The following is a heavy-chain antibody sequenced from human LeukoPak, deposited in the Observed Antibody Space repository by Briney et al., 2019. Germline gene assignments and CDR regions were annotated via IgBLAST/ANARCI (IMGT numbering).Heavy chain of an antibody. CDR1: GFTFSSYA. CDR2: LRGDGDT. D-gene: IGHD3-16*01. CDR3: AKASWVSSADAVL. J-gene: IGHJ4*02. V-gene: IGHV3-23*01. Sequence: GGSLRLSCAASGFTFSSYAMSWVRQAPARGLEWVSSLRGDGDTFYADSVKGRFTLSRDESRNTVYLQMNNLRVEDTAVYFCAKASWVSSADAVLWGQGTLVTVYS.